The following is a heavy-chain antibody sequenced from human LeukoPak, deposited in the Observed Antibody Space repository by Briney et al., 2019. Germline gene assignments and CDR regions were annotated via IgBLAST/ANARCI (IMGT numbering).Heavy chain of an antibody. D-gene: IGHD3-22*01. J-gene: IGHJ4*02. Sequence: GGSLRLSCAASGFTFSSYAMSWVRQAPGKGLEWVSAISGSGGSTYYADSVKGRFTISRDNSKNTLYLQMNSLRAEDTAVYYCAKNWVVSSGYPSKFSYYFDYWGQGTLVTVSS. CDR1: GFTFSSYA. CDR2: ISGSGGST. V-gene: IGHV3-23*01. CDR3: AKNWVVSSGYPSKFSYYFDY.